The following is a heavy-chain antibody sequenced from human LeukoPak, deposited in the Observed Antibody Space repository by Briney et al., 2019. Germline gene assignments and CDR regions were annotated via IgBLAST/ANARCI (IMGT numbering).Heavy chain of an antibody. CDR2: ISYDGNKK. V-gene: IGHV3-30*18. D-gene: IGHD6-13*01. Sequence: HPGRSLRLSCAASGFTFSSYGMHWVRQAPGRGLEWVAFISYDGNKKYYADSVKGRFTISRDNSKNTLFLQMNSLRVEDTAVYFCANDAAQQQLSNLFYGMDVWGQGTTVTVSS. J-gene: IGHJ6*02. CDR3: ANDAAQQQLSNLFYGMDV. CDR1: GFTFSSYG.